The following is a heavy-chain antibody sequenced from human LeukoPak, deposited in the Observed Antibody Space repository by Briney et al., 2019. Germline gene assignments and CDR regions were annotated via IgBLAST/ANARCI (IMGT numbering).Heavy chain of an antibody. CDR2: IFFRGTT. D-gene: IGHD3-22*01. J-gene: IGHJ4*02. CDR1: DDSITSSSYY. CDR3: ARHRDSGGFYALDY. Sequence: PSETLSLTCTVSDDSITSSSYYWGWIRQPPGKGLEWIRSIFFRGTTYYNPSLKSRVTMSVDTSKNQFSLKLKSVTAADTAVYYCARHRDSGGFYALDYWGQGALVTVSS. V-gene: IGHV4-39*01.